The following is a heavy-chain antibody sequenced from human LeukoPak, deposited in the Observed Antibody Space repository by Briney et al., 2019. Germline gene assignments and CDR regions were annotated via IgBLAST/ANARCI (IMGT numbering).Heavy chain of an antibody. CDR1: GFTFNTYS. Sequence: GGSLRLSCAASGFTFNTYSMNWVRQAPGKGLEWVSSISSSSTYIYYADSVKGRFTISRGNAKNSLYLQMNSLRAEDTAVYYCASSGIAAPDYWGQGTLVTVSS. CDR2: ISSSSTYI. J-gene: IGHJ4*02. CDR3: ASSGIAAPDY. D-gene: IGHD6-13*01. V-gene: IGHV3-21*01.